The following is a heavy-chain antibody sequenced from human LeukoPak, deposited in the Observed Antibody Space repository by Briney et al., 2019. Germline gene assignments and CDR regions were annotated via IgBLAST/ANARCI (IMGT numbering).Heavy chain of an antibody. D-gene: IGHD3-10*01. CDR1: GGSTSSSSYY. CDR3: ARRPLYYGFSY. CDR2: IYYSGST. J-gene: IGHJ4*02. V-gene: IGHV4-39*01. Sequence: SETLSLTCTVSGGSTSSSSYYWGWIRQPPGKGLEWIGSIYYSGSTYYNPSLKSRVTISVDTSKNQFSLKLSSVTAADTAVYYCARRPLYYGFSYWGQGTLVTVSS.